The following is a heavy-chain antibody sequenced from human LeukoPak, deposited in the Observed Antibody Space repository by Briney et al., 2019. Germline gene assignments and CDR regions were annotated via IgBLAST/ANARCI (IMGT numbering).Heavy chain of an antibody. CDR3: AKRGVVIRVILVGFHKEAYYFDS. D-gene: IGHD3-22*01. CDR1: GITLSNYG. V-gene: IGHV3-23*01. CDR2: IGGSGGST. Sequence: PGGSLRLSCAVSGITLSNYGMSWVRQAPGKGREWCAGIGGSGGSTNYADAVKGRFNISRDNPKNTLYLQMNILRAEDTAVYFCAKRGVVIRVILVGFHKEAYYFDSWGRGTLVTVSS. J-gene: IGHJ4*02.